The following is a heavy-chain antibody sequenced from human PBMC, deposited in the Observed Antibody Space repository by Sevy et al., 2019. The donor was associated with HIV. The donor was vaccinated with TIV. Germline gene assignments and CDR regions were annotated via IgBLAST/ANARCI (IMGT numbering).Heavy chain of an antibody. CDR3: ARDRARRGPHAFDI. CDR1: GYTFTGYY. Sequence: ASVKVSCKAAGYTFTGYYMHWVRQAPGQGLEWMGWINPNSGGTNYAQKFQGRVTMTRDTSISTAYMELSRLRSDDPAVYYCARDRARRGPHAFDIWGQGTMVTVSS. J-gene: IGHJ3*02. CDR2: INPNSGGT. V-gene: IGHV1-2*02. D-gene: IGHD6-6*01.